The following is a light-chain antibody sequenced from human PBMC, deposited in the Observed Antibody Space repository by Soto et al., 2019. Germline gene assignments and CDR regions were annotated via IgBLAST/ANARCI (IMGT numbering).Light chain of an antibody. Sequence: EIVMTQAPAPLSVSPEERATPSCMSGRSVRSSLGWYQQKPGQAPRLLIYGTSSRATGIPDRFSGSGSGTDFSLTIIRLVPEDFSVYYCQQYGNSPITFGQGTRLEIK. CDR2: GTS. CDR1: RSVRSS. CDR3: QQYGNSPIT. V-gene: IGKV3-20*01. J-gene: IGKJ5*01.